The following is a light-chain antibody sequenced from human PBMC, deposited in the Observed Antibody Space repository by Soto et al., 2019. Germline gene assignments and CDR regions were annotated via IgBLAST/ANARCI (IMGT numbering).Light chain of an antibody. CDR3: RQYNNWPRGT. CDR2: YAS. CDR1: QSISNN. Sequence: EIVMTQSPATLSVSPGERATLSCRASQSISNNLAWYQQKPGQAPRLLIYYASIRATGIPARFSGSGSGTEFTLTISSLQPEDFALYYCRQYNNWPRGTFGQGTKVEIK. V-gene: IGKV3-15*01. J-gene: IGKJ1*01.